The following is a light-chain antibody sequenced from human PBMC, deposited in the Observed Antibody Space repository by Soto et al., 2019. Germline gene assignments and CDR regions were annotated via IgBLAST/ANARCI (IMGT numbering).Light chain of an antibody. CDR1: QSVSGSS. Sequence: VLTQSPGTLSLSPGDGATLSCRASQSVSGSSLAWYQQKPGQAPRLLIYGASTRATGIPDKFSGTGSGTDFTLTISRLEPEDFAVYYCQQYGDSPYTFGRGTILEIK. CDR3: QQYGDSPYT. CDR2: GAS. J-gene: IGKJ2*01. V-gene: IGKV3-20*01.